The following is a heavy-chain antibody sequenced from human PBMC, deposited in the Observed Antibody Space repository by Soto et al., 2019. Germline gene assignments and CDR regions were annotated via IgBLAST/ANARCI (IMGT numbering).Heavy chain of an antibody. J-gene: IGHJ4*02. CDR1: GYTFISYD. V-gene: IGHV1-8*01. CDR2: MNPNTGDT. Sequence: QVQLVQSGAEVKKPGASVKVSCKASGYTFISYDINWVRQATGQGLEWMGWMNPNTGDTGYAQKFQGRVTMTRNTSIHTANLELSSLRSDDTAVYFCARGDGYIFDYGGQGTLVTVSS. D-gene: IGHD5-12*01. CDR3: ARGDGYIFDY.